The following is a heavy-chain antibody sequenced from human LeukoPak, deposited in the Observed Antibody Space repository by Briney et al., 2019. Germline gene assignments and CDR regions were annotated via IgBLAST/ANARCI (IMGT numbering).Heavy chain of an antibody. V-gene: IGHV5-51*01. CDR2: IYPGDSDT. Sequence: GESLKISCKGSGYSFTSYWIGWVRQMPGKGLEWMGIIYPGDSDTRYSPSFQGQVTISADKSISTAYLQWSSLKASDTAMYYCAKPQQGSGALDAFDIWGQGTMVTVSS. CDR1: GYSFTSYW. CDR3: AKPQQGSGALDAFDI. J-gene: IGHJ3*02. D-gene: IGHD3-10*01.